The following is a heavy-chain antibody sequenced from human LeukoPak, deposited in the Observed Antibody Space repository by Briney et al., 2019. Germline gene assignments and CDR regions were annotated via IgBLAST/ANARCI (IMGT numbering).Heavy chain of an antibody. D-gene: IGHD3-10*01. J-gene: IGHJ4*02. Sequence: GGSLRLSCAASGFTFSNYPMGWVRRAPGKGLEWVSTISASASNTYYADSVEGRFTISRDNSKNTLYLQMNSLRDEGAAVYYCAKDRVVRGLMGAFDQWGQGTLVTVSS. V-gene: IGHV3-23*01. CDR1: GFTFSNYP. CDR2: ISASASNT. CDR3: AKDRVVRGLMGAFDQ.